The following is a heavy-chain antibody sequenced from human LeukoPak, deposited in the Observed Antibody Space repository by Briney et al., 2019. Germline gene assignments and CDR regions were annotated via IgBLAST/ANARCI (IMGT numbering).Heavy chain of an antibody. CDR3: AKDPSTSTTVTGDY. Sequence: GGSLRLSCTASGFTFSSYAMSWVRQAPGKGLEWVSAISGSGGSTYYADSVKGRFTISRDNSKNTLYLQMNSLRAEDTAVYYCAKDPSTSTTVTGDYWGQGTLVTVSS. CDR1: GFTFSSYA. V-gene: IGHV3-23*01. J-gene: IGHJ4*02. D-gene: IGHD4-17*01. CDR2: ISGSGGST.